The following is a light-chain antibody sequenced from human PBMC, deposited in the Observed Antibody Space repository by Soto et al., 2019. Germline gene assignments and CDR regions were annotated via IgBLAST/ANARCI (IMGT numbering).Light chain of an antibody. J-gene: IGKJ2*01. CDR3: QQYDNLAFT. CDR1: QDIRNY. CDR2: DAS. Sequence: DIQMTQSPSSLSASVGDRVTITCQASQDIRNYLNWYQQKPGKAPKFLIYDASNVERGVPSRFSGSGSGTDFTFTISSLQPEDIGTYYCQQYDNLAFTFGQGTKVDIK. V-gene: IGKV1-33*01.